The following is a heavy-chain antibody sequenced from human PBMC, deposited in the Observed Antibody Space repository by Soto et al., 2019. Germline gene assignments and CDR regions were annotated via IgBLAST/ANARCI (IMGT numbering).Heavy chain of an antibody. CDR1: GFTFSGHW. CDR3: AREAGYCSRTSCYRRAFDT. D-gene: IGHD2-2*01. Sequence: EVQLVESGGDLVQPGGSLRLSCAASGFTFSGHWMHWVRQVPGKGLEWVSRINTDGATSTYADSVKGRFTISRDNAKNTLYLQISALRAEDTALYYCAREAGYCSRTSCYRRAFDTWGQGTTVTVSS. CDR2: INTDGATS. V-gene: IGHV3-74*03. J-gene: IGHJ3*02.